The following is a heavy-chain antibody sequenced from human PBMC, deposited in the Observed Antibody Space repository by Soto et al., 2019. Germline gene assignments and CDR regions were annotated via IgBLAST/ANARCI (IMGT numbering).Heavy chain of an antibody. CDR1: GFTFSSYA. CDR2: ISYDGSNK. CDR3: ARDRTSLRVFDY. D-gene: IGHD3-3*01. V-gene: IGHV3-30-3*01. J-gene: IGHJ4*02. Sequence: GGSLRLSCAASGFTFSSYAMHWVRQAPGKGLEWVAVISYDGSNKYYADSVKGRFTISRDNSKNTLYLQMNSLRAEDTAVYYCARDRTSLRVFDYWGQGTLVTAPQ.